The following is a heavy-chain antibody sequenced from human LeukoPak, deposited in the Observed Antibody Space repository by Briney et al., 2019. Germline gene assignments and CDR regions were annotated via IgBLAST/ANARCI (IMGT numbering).Heavy chain of an antibody. D-gene: IGHD1-1*01. CDR1: GYTFTNYD. CDR2: VNPNSGNT. Sequence: GASVKVSCKASGYTFTNYDINWVRQATGQGLEWMGWVNPNSGNTGYAQKFQGRVTMTRNTSISTAYMELNSLRSEDTAMHYCASYGRPTGYWGQGTLVTVSS. CDR3: ASYGRPTGY. V-gene: IGHV1-8*01. J-gene: IGHJ4*02.